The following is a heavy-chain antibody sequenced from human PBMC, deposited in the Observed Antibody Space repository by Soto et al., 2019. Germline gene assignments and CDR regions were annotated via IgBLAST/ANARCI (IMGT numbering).Heavy chain of an antibody. CDR3: VRGSGHGYYFDY. J-gene: IGHJ4*02. CDR2: IYYSGST. Sequence: QVQLQESGPGLVKPSQTLSLTCTVSGGSISSGDYYWSWIRQPPGKGLEWIGYIYYSGSTHYNPSLRSRVSISVDTSETQFSLKLSTVMAADTAVYYCVRGSGHGYYFDYWGQGTLVTVSS. V-gene: IGHV4-30-4*01. D-gene: IGHD5-12*01. CDR1: GGSISSGDYY.